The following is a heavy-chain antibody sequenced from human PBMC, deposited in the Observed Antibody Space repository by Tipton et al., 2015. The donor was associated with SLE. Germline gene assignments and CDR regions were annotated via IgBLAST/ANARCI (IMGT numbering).Heavy chain of an antibody. J-gene: IGHJ4*02. V-gene: IGHV1-2*06. D-gene: IGHD3-3*01. Sequence: QLVQSGAEVKKPGASVKVSCKASGYTFTGYYMHWVRQAPGQGLEWMGRINPNSGGTNYAQKFQGRVTMTRDTSISTAYMELSRLRSDDTAVYYCARGASRITIFGVAIVYFDYWGQGTLVTVSS. CDR2: INPNSGGT. CDR3: ARGASRITIFGVAIVYFDY. CDR1: GYTFTGYY.